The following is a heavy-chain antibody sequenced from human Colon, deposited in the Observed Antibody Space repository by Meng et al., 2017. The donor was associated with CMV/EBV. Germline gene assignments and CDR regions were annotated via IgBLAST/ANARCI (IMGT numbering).Heavy chain of an antibody. D-gene: IGHD2-8*01. CDR3: AASGGLFCTPTSCDREYGVDDH. CDR2: ISGNTDFI. J-gene: IGHJ4*02. CDR1: GFTFTSYT. Sequence: GESLKISCAASGFTFTSYTMNWVRQAPGKGLEWVASISGNTDFIFYADSMKGRFTISRDNAKHSLSLQMNGLRADDSAVYYCAASGGLFCTPTSCDREYGVDDHWGQGTLVTVSS. V-gene: IGHV3-21*06.